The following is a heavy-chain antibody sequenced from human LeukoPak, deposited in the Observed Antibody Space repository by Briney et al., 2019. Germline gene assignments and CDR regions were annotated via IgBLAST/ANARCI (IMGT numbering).Heavy chain of an antibody. CDR3: ASNSGYYFVY. D-gene: IGHD3-9*01. Sequence: SETLSLTCTVSGGSISSSSYYWSWIRQPAGKGLEWIGRLYTSGSTNYNPSLKSRVTMSVDTSKNQFSLKLTSVTAADTAVYYCASNSGYYFVYWGQGTLVTVSS. CDR1: GGSISSSSYY. CDR2: LYTSGST. J-gene: IGHJ4*02. V-gene: IGHV4-61*02.